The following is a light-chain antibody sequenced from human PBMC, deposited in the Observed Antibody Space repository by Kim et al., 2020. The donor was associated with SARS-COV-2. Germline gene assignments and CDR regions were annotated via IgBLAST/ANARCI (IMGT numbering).Light chain of an antibody. CDR3: QQSYSAPQT. Sequence: ASVGDRVSIICRASQSISRYLNWYQQKAGEAPKLLIYIASSLQGGVPSRFSGSGSGTDFTLTISSLQPEDFATYFCQQSYSAPQTFGQGTKVDIK. J-gene: IGKJ1*01. CDR2: IAS. V-gene: IGKV1-39*01. CDR1: QSISRY.